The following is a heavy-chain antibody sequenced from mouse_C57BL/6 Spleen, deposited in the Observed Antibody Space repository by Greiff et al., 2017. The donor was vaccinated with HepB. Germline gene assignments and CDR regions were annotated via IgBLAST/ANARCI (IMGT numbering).Heavy chain of an antibody. CDR3: AREGRDY. Sequence: QVQLQQPGAELVMPGASVKLSCKASGYTFTSYWMHWVKQRPGQGLEWIGEVDPSDSYTNYNQKFKGKSTLTVDKSSSTAYMQLSSLTSEDSAVYYCAREGRDYWGQGTTLTVSS. V-gene: IGHV1-69*01. J-gene: IGHJ2*01. D-gene: IGHD3-3*01. CDR2: VDPSDSYT. CDR1: GYTFTSYW.